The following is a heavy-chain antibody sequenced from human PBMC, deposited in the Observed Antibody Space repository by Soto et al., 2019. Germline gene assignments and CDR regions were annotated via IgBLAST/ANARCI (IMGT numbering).Heavy chain of an antibody. J-gene: IGHJ6*02. CDR2: IYYSGST. CDR1: ADSISTYC. V-gene: IGHV4-59*01. Sequence: TSETRSLTCTVSADSISTYCWTWIRQPPGKGLEWIGYIYYSGSTNYNPSLKSRVTISVDTSKNQFSLNLSSVTAADTAVYYCARDRVYYGMDVWGQGTTVTVSS. D-gene: IGHD3-10*01. CDR3: ARDRVYYGMDV.